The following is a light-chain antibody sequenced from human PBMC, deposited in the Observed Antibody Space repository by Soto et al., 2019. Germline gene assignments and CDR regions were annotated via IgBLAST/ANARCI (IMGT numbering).Light chain of an antibody. CDR1: QSISSW. J-gene: IGKJ1*01. V-gene: IGKV1-5*01. CDR2: DAS. CDR3: QQYSSYWT. Sequence: GDRVTITCRASQSISSWLAWYQQKPGKAPKFLIYDASNLESGVPSRCSGSGSGTEFTLTISSLQPDDFATYYCQQYSSYWTFGQGTKVDIK.